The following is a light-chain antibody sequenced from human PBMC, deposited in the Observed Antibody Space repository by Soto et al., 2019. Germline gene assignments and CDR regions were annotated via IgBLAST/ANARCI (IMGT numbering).Light chain of an antibody. CDR1: QTVSSSY. CDR2: GAS. J-gene: IGKJ5*01. Sequence: VLTQAPGTRTLCCGERATLSYKVCQTVSSSYLAWYQQKPGQAPRLLIYGASSRATGIPDRFSGSGSGTDFTLTIISLQPEDFAVYHCQQYGSSPRTFGQGTRLEIK. CDR3: QQYGSSPRT. V-gene: IGKV3-20*01.